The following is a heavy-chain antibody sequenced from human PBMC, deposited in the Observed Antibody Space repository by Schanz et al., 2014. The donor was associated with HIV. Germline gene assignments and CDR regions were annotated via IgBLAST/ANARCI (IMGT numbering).Heavy chain of an antibody. CDR3: AKGVSVAGSSYYFDD. J-gene: IGHJ4*02. V-gene: IGHV3-9*01. D-gene: IGHD6-19*01. Sequence: EVQLVESGEGLVKPGGSLRLSCTGSGFTFGNYAMHWVRQAPGKGLEWVSGISWSSGNIGYADSVKGRFTISRDNAKNSLYLQMSSLRREDTAFYYCAKGVSVAGSSYYFDDWGQGALVTVSS. CDR1: GFTFGNYA. CDR2: ISWSSGNI.